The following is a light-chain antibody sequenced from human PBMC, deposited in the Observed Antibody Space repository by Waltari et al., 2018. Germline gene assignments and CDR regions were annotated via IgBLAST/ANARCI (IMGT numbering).Light chain of an antibody. CDR2: GDT. J-gene: IGLJ3*02. CDR3: CSYAGSSIWV. Sequence: SALTHPAPVSGSPGQSITISGPGTSSDVGGYNLVSWYQQNPGKAPKLIIYGDTKRPSGVSNRFSGSKSGNTASLTISGLQAEDEADYYCCSYAGSSIWVFGGGTELTVL. V-gene: IGLV2-23*01. CDR1: SSDVGGYNL.